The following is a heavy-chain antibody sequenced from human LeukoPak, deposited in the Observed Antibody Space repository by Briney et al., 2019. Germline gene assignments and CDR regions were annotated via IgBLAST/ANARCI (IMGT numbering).Heavy chain of an antibody. D-gene: IGHD4-11*01. Sequence: QPGRSLRLSCAASGYTFINFGMHWVRQAPGKGLEWVAVISYDASDTFYADSVKGRFTISRDDSKNTVHLQMNSLRVEDTAVYFCAKDDAGLPDYWGQGAPVTVSS. CDR3: AKDDAGLPDY. CDR2: ISYDASDT. CDR1: GYTFINFG. J-gene: IGHJ4*02. V-gene: IGHV3-30*18.